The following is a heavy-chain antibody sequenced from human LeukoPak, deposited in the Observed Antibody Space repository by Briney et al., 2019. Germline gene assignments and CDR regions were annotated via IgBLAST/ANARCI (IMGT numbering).Heavy chain of an antibody. CDR3: ARGTYYYGSSGWQWEDY. CDR1: GYTFTSYY. J-gene: IGHJ4*02. V-gene: IGHV1-46*01. Sequence: ASVKVSCKASGYTFTSYYMHWVRQAPGQGLEWMGIINPSGGSTSYAQKFQGRVTMTRDTSMSTVYMELSSLRSEDTAVYYCARGTYYYGSSGWQWEDYWGQGTLVTVSS. CDR2: INPSGGST. D-gene: IGHD3-22*01.